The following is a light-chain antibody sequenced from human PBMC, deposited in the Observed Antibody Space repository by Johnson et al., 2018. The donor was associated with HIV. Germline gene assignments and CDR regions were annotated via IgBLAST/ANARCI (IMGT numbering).Light chain of an antibody. J-gene: IGLJ1*01. CDR3: ETWDSSLSGV. Sequence: HSVLTQAPSVSAAPGQKVTISCSGSSSNIGNNYVSWYQQLPGTAPKLLIYDNDKRPSGIPDRFSGSKSGTSATLGITGLQTGDEADYYCETWDSSLSGVFGTGTKFTVL. V-gene: IGLV1-51*01. CDR2: DND. CDR1: SSNIGNNY.